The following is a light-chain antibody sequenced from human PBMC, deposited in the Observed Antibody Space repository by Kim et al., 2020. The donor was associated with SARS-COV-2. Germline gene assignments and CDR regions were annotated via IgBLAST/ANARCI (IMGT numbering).Light chain of an antibody. CDR3: QQTYGTPYT. V-gene: IGKV1-39*01. J-gene: IGKJ2*01. CDR2: GAS. Sequence: DIQITQSPSSLSASVGDRVTITCRARQRISSYLNWYQQKSGKVPKVLIYGASSLQSGVPSRFSGSGSGTDFTLIITSLQPEDFATYYCQQTYGTPYTFGQ. CDR1: QRISSY.